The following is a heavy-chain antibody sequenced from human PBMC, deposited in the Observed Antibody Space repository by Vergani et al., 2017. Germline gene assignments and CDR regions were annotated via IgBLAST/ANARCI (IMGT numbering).Heavy chain of an antibody. V-gene: IGHV1-46*01. J-gene: IGHJ6*02. CDR1: GYTLSRYS. CDR3: ARDPRGYGGDPEDYYYGMDV. D-gene: IGHD2-21*02. Sequence: QVQLVQSGSELKKPGASVKVSCKASGYTLSRYSIYWVRQAPGQGLEWMGIINPSGGSTSYAQKFQGRVTMTRDTSTSTVYMELSSLRSEDTAVYYCARDPRGYGGDPEDYYYGMDVWGQGTTVTVSS. CDR2: INPSGGST.